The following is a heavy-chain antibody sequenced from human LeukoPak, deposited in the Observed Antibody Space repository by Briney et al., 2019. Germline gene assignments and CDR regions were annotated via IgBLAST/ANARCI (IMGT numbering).Heavy chain of an antibody. CDR2: ISRGVGST. V-gene: IGHV3-23*01. Sequence: GGSLRLSCAASGFTFSSYDMSWVRQAPGKGLEGVSAISRGVGSTYYADSVKGRFTISRDNSKNTLYVQMNNLRADDTAVYYCAKVAHYYGSGSYYEYYFDYWGQGTLVTVSS. J-gene: IGHJ4*02. CDR3: AKVAHYYGSGSYYEYYFDY. CDR1: GFTFSSYD. D-gene: IGHD3-10*01.